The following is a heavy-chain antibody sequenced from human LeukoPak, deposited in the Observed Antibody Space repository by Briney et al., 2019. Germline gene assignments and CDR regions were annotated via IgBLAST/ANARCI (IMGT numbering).Heavy chain of an antibody. CDR2: INPNSGGT. CDR3: ARGFSGYGSGSYVVGY. V-gene: IGHV1-2*02. Sequence: GASVKVSCKASGYTFTNYYMHWVRQAPGQGLEWMGWINPNSGGTNYAQKFQGRVTMTRDTSISTAYMELSRLRSDDTAVYYCARGFSGYGSGSYVVGYWGQGTLVTVSS. J-gene: IGHJ4*02. CDR1: GYTFTNYY. D-gene: IGHD3-10*01.